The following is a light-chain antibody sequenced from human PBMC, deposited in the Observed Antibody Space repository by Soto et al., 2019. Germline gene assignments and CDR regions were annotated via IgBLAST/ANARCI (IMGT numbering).Light chain of an antibody. CDR3: QQSYRSPRT. J-gene: IGKJ2*02. Sequence: DIQMTQSPSSLSASVGDRVTITCRASQGISTYLTWYQQKPGKAPDLLIYAASTLQRGVPSRFSGSGSGTDLTLTISSLQPEDFGTYFCQQSYRSPRTFGQGTKLQIK. CDR1: QGISTY. V-gene: IGKV1-39*01. CDR2: AAS.